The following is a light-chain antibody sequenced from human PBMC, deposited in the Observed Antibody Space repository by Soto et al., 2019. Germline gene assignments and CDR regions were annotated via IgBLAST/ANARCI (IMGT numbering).Light chain of an antibody. V-gene: IGKV1-33*01. Sequence: DIQMTQSPSSLSASVGDRVTITCQESQDISNYLNWYQQKPGKAPKLLIYDASNLATGVPSRFSGSGSGTYFTFTISSLQPEDIATYYCQQYDNLPLTFGGGTKVEIK. CDR2: DAS. CDR3: QQYDNLPLT. CDR1: QDISNY. J-gene: IGKJ4*01.